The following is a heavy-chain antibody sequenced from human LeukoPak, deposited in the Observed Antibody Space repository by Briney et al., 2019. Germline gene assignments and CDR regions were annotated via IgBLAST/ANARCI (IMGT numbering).Heavy chain of an antibody. V-gene: IGHV3-21*04. CDR1: GFTFSSYS. Sequence: GGSLRLSCAASGFTFSSYSMNWVRQAPGKGLEWVSSISSSSSYIYYADSVKGRFTISRDNAKNSLYLQVNSLRAEDTAVYYCARDPVYEEPTAPPGFDYWGQGTLVTVSS. J-gene: IGHJ4*02. CDR3: ARDPVYEEPTAPPGFDY. D-gene: IGHD2-8*01. CDR2: ISSSSSYI.